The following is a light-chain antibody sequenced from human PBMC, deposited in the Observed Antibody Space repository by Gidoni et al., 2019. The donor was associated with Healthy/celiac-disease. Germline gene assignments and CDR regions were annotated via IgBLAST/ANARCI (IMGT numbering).Light chain of an antibody. CDR1: QGISSA. Sequence: AIQLTPSPSSLSASVGDRVTITCRAIQGISSALAWYRQKPGKAPKLLLYVASSLEIGVPSRFSGSDSGTDFTLTISGLQPEVFAIYYCQHFIRYPWTFGQGTKVEIK. J-gene: IGKJ1*01. CDR2: VAS. CDR3: QHFIRYPWT. V-gene: IGKV1-13*02.